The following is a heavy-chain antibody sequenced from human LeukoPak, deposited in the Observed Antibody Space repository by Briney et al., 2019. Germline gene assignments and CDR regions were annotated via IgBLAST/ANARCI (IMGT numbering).Heavy chain of an antibody. D-gene: IGHD1-26*01. V-gene: IGHV4-4*07. CDR3: ARDVPSTGSYQGPFDY. CDR1: GGSISSYY. Sequence: KPSETLSLSCTVSGGSISSYYWSWLRQPAGKGLEWIGRIYTSGSTNYNPSLKSRVTMSVDTSKNQFSLKMSSVAAADTAVYYCARDVPSTGSYQGPFDYWGQGTLVTVSS. J-gene: IGHJ4*02. CDR2: IYTSGST.